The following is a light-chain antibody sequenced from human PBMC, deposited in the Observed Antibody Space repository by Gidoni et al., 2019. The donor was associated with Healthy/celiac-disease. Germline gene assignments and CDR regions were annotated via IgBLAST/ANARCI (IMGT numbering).Light chain of an antibody. CDR1: QSVSSN. CDR2: GAS. CDR3: QQSNNWPPLT. Sequence: EIVMTQSPATLSVSPGERATLSCRASQSVSSNLAWYQQKPGQAPRLLIYGASTRATGISARFSGSGSGTEFTLTISSLQSEDFAVYFCQQSNNWPPLTFGGGTKVEIK. J-gene: IGKJ4*01. V-gene: IGKV3D-15*01.